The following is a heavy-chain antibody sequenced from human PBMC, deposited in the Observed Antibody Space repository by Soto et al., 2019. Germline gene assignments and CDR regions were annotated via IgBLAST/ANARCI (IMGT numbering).Heavy chain of an antibody. Sequence: ASVKVSCKASGYTFTSYGISWVRQAPGQGLEWMGWISAYNGNTKYAQKLQGRVTMTTDTSTSTADMELRSLRSDVPAVYYCAREPNYFTYWGQGTLVTVSS. CDR3: AREPNYFTY. CDR1: GYTFTSYG. V-gene: IGHV1-18*01. J-gene: IGHJ4*02. CDR2: ISAYNGNT.